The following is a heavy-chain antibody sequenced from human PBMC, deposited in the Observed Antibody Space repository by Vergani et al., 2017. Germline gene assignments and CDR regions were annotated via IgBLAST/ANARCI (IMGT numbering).Heavy chain of an antibody. V-gene: IGHV1-2*02. CDR1: GYPFTAYY. D-gene: IGHD3-10*01. Sequence: QVQLVQSGAEVGKPGASVKISCKASGYPFTAYYMHWVRQAPGQGLEWMGWINPNSGGTNYAQKFQGRVTMTRDTSISTAYMELSRLRSDDTAVYYCAVSMVRGVIIWSSLDYWGQGTLVTVSS. CDR3: AVSMVRGVIIWSSLDY. CDR2: INPNSGGT. J-gene: IGHJ4*02.